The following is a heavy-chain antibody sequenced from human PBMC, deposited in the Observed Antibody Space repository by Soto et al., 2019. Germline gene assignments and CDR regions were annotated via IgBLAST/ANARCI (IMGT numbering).Heavy chain of an antibody. Sequence: GGSLRLSCAASGFTFSSYWMSWVRHAPGKGSEWVANIKQDGSEKYYVDSVKGRFTISRDNAKNSLYLQMNSLRAEDTAVYYCAPGYSSTYFDYWGQGTLVTVSS. CDR3: APGYSSTYFDY. J-gene: IGHJ4*02. V-gene: IGHV3-7*03. CDR2: IKQDGSEK. CDR1: GFTFSSYW. D-gene: IGHD6-13*01.